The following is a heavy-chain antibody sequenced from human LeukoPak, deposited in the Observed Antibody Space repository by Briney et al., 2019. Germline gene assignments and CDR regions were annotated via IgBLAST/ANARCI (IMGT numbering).Heavy chain of an antibody. CDR1: GFIFSSYG. CDR2: VSYDGSNK. J-gene: IGHJ4*02. D-gene: IGHD1-1*01. Sequence: PGGSLRLSCVASGFIFSSYGMHWVRQAPGKGLEWVAVVSYDGSNKYYADSVKGRFTISRDNSKNTLYLQMNSLRAEDTAVYYCAREPAANSDFDYWGQGTLVTVSS. V-gene: IGHV3-30*19. CDR3: AREPAANSDFDY.